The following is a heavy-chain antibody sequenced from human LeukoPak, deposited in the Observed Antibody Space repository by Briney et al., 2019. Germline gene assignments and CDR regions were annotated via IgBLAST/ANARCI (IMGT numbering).Heavy chain of an antibody. CDR2: ISGSGGST. Sequence: GGSLRLSCAASGFTFSSYGMSWVRQAPGKGLEWVSAISGSGGSTYYADSVKGRFTISRDNSKNTLYLQMNSLRTEDTAVYYCARDRTVGATPIFDYWGQGTQVTVSS. V-gene: IGHV3-23*01. CDR3: ARDRTVGATPIFDY. CDR1: GFTFSSYG. D-gene: IGHD1-26*01. J-gene: IGHJ4*02.